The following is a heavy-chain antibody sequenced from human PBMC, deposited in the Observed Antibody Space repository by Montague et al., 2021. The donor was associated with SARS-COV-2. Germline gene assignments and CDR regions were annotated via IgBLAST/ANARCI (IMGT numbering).Heavy chain of an antibody. J-gene: IGHJ4*02. D-gene: IGHD2-15*01. V-gene: IGHV3-30*04. CDR2: ISYDGNIK. Sequence: SRRLSWSASGFSFSSSVMHWVRQAPGKGLEWVAVISYDGNIKNYIDSVKGRFTISRDNSKNTLYLQMNGLRPDDTAVYYCARGPHYCSGGDCFWGQGALVTVSS. CDR3: ARGPHYCSGGDCF. CDR1: GFSFSSSV.